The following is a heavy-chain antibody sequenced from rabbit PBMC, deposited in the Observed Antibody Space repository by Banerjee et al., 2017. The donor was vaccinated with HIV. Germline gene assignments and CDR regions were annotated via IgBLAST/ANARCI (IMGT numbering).Heavy chain of an antibody. V-gene: IGHV1S45*01. J-gene: IGHJ4*01. Sequence: QEQLEESGGDLVKPEGSLTLTCTASGFSFSNYYMCWVRQAPGKGLEWIGCIYTGSTGSTYYASWAKGRFTISKTSSNTVTLQMTSLTAADTATYLCARDVNSNTYRYFNLWGPGTLVTVS. CDR3: ARDVNSNTYRYFNL. CDR2: IYTGSTGST. D-gene: IGHD4-1*01. CDR1: GFSFSNYY.